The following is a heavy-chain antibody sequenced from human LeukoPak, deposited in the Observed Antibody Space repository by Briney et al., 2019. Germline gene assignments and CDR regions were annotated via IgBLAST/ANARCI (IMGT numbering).Heavy chain of an antibody. V-gene: IGHV4-34*01. CDR1: GGSFSGYY. CDR3: ARGPYISPDCSGGSCYAEDY. CDR2: INHSGST. D-gene: IGHD2-15*01. Sequence: SETLSLTCAVYGGSFSGYYWSWIRQPPGKGLEWIGEINHSGSTNYNPSLKSRATISVDTSKNQFSLKLSSVTAADTAVYYCARGPYISPDCSGGSCYAEDYWGQGTLVTVSS. J-gene: IGHJ4*02.